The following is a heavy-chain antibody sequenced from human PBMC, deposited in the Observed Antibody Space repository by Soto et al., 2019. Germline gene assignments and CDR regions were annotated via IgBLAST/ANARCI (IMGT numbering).Heavy chain of an antibody. CDR3: AREPYYYDSSGYYDLRD. V-gene: IGHV4-34*01. CDR2: INHSGST. J-gene: IGHJ4*02. D-gene: IGHD3-22*01. CDR1: GGSFSGYY. Sequence: QVQLQQWGAGLLKPSETLSLTCAVYGGSFSGYYWSWIRQPPGKGLEWIGEINHSGSTNYNPSLKSRVTISVDTSKNQFSLKLSSVTAADTAVYYCAREPYYYDSSGYYDLRDWGQGTLVTVSS.